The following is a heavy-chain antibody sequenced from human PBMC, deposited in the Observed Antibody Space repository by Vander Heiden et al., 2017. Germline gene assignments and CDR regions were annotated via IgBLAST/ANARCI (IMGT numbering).Heavy chain of an antibody. CDR2: IYSGGST. V-gene: IGHV3-53*01. J-gene: IGHJ6*02. CDR1: GFTVRSNY. CDR3: ARVLDFSVGASDYGMDV. Sequence: EVQLVESGGGLIQPGGSLRLSCAASGFTVRSNYMSWVRQAPGKGLEWVSVIYSGGSTYYADSVKGRFTISRDNSKNTLYLQMNSLRAEDTAVYYCARVLDFSVGASDYGMDVWGQGTTVTVSS. D-gene: IGHD3-3*01.